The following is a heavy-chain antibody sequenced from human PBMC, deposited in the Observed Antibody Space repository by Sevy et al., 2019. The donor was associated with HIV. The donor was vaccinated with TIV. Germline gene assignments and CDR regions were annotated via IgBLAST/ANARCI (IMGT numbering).Heavy chain of an antibody. Sequence: GGSLRLSCAASGFTFSSYAMNWVRQAPGKGLEWVSTIYGSGGVTYYADSVKGRLTISRGNSKNTLFLQMNSLRAEDTAVYYCAGGRYDSNGSFDAFDIWGQGTMVTVSS. CDR2: IYGSGGVT. CDR1: GFTFSSYA. CDR3: AGGRYDSNGSFDAFDI. V-gene: IGHV3-23*01. J-gene: IGHJ3*02. D-gene: IGHD3-22*01.